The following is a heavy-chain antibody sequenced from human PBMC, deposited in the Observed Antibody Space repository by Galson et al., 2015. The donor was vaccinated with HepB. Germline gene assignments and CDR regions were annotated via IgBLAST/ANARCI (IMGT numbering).Heavy chain of an antibody. CDR1: GFTFSNAG. Sequence: SLRLSCAASGFTFSNAGMSWVRQAPGKGLEWVGSIRSKTDGGTADYAAPVIGRFTIERDDSKSPLYLQMNSLQAEDTAVYYCTIDAGSGRVGYWGQGILVTVSS. J-gene: IGHJ4*02. CDR2: IRSKTDGGTA. V-gene: IGHV3-15*01. CDR3: TIDAGSGRVGY. D-gene: IGHD3-10*01.